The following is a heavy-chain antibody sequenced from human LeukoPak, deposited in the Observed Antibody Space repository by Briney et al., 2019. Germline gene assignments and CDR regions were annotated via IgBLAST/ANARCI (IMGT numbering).Heavy chain of an antibody. CDR3: ARGHYDILTGYYKEGY. Sequence: RGSLRLSCAASRFTFTIDSMNWVRQAPGKGLEWVSSISSISSYIYFADSVKGRFTISRDNAKNSLYLQMNPLRAEATAVYYCARGHYDILTGYYKEGYWGQGTLVTVS. D-gene: IGHD3-9*01. J-gene: IGHJ4*02. CDR1: RFTFTIDS. V-gene: IGHV3-21*01. CDR2: ISSISSYI.